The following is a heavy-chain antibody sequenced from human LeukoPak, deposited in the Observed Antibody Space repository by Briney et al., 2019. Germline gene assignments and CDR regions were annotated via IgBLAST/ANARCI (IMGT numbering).Heavy chain of an antibody. CDR3: ARESMVRGSYYFDY. V-gene: IGHV3-33*01. CDR1: GFTFSSYG. J-gene: IGHJ4*02. CDR2: IWYDGSNK. Sequence: QPGGSLRLSCAASGFTFSSYGMHWVRQAPGKGLEWVAVIWYDGSNKYYADSVKGRFTISRDYSKNTLYLQMNSLRAEDTAVYYCARESMVRGSYYFDYWGQGTLVTVSS. D-gene: IGHD3-10*01.